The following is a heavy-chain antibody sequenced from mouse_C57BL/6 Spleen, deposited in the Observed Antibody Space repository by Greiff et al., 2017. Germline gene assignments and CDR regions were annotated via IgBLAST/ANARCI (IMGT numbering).Heavy chain of an antibody. CDR2: IDPENGDT. CDR1: GFNIKDDY. J-gene: IGHJ1*03. CDR3: TTGARYGSSYVGWYFDG. Sequence: EVQLQESGAELVRPGASVKLSCTASGFNIKDDYMHWVKQRPEQGLEWIGWIDPENGDTEYASKFQGKATITADTSSNTAYLQLSSLPSEDTAVYYCTTGARYGSSYVGWYFDGWGTGTTVTVSS. V-gene: IGHV14-4*01. D-gene: IGHD1-1*01.